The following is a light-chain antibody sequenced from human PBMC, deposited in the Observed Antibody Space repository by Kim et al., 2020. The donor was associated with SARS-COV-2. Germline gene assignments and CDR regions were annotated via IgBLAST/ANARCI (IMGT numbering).Light chain of an antibody. Sequence: RVTISCTGSSSNIGAGFDVLWYQQFPGTAPKLLIYGNNNRPSGVPDRVSGSKSGTSASLAITGLQAEDEADYYCQSYDNSMGGYVFGTGTKVTVL. CDR3: QSYDNSMGGYV. CDR1: SSNIGAGFD. V-gene: IGLV1-40*01. CDR2: GNN. J-gene: IGLJ1*01.